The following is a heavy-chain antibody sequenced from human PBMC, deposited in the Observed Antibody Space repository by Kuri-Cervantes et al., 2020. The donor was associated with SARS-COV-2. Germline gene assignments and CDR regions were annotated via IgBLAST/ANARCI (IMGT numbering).Heavy chain of an antibody. V-gene: IGHV3-9*01. CDR1: GFTFDDYA. D-gene: IGHD3-10*01. CDR2: ISRNSGSI. CDR3: ARDLSGGTMVQGVRFDY. J-gene: IGHJ4*02. Sequence: SLKISCATSGFTFDDYAMHWVRQAPGKGLEWVSGISRNSGSIGYADSVRGRFTISRDNAKNSLYLQMNSLRPEDTAVYYCARDLSGGTMVQGVRFDYWGQGTLVTVSS.